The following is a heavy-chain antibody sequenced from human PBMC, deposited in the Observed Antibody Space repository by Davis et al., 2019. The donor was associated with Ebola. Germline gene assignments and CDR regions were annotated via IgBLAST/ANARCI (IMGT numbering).Heavy chain of an antibody. CDR1: GFTFNDYG. CDR2: MWYDSTSK. Sequence: PGGSLRLSCAASGFTFNDYGMHWVRQAPGKGLEWVAVMWYDSTSKYYAESVKGRFTISRDNSKNTLYLQMNSLRVEDTAVYYCARDRAARGPIDFWGRGTLVTVSS. J-gene: IGHJ4*02. V-gene: IGHV3-33*01. CDR3: ARDRAARGPIDF. D-gene: IGHD6-6*01.